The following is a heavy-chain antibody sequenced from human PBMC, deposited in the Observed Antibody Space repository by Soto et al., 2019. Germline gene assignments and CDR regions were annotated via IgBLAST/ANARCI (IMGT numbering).Heavy chain of an antibody. V-gene: IGHV3-53*01. CDR1: GFSVSSNY. Sequence: VQLEESGGGLIQPGGSLRLSCAASGFSVSSNYMTWVRQAPGKGLEWVSVMYSGGTTYYADSVKGRFTISRDDSKNTLYLQMDNLRAEDTAVYYCAKHGSGGGFDYWGQGTLVTVSS. CDR3: AKHGSGGGFDY. CDR2: MYSGGTT. D-gene: IGHD2-15*01. J-gene: IGHJ4*02.